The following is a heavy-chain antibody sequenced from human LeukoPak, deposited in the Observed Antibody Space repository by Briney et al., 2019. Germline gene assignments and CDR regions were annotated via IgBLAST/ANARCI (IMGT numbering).Heavy chain of an antibody. CDR2: FYSGGTT. J-gene: IGHJ5*02. Sequence: GSLKLSCSTSGFKGKRKYLSWGRQAPGEGLECFSVFYSGGTTAYADSVKGRFTVSIDNSNNTLYLQMNSLRAEDTAVYYCARVSFGPASEWFDPWGQGTLVTVSS. D-gene: IGHD3/OR15-3a*01. V-gene: IGHV3-53*01. CDR3: ARVSFGPASEWFDP. CDR1: GFKGKRKY.